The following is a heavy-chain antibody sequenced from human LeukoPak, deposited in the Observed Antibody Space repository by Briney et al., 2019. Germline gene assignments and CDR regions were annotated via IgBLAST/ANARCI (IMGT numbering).Heavy chain of an antibody. Sequence: SETLSLTCTASGYSINSGYYWGWIRQPPGKGLEWIGSIHYGGSPYYNPSLKSRVAIPVDMSKNQFSLKLSSVTAADTAVYYCARAITIFGVAPSWFDYWGQGTLVTVSS. D-gene: IGHD3-3*01. CDR3: ARAITIFGVAPSWFDY. CDR2: IHYGGSP. J-gene: IGHJ4*02. CDR1: GYSINSGYY. V-gene: IGHV4-38-2*02.